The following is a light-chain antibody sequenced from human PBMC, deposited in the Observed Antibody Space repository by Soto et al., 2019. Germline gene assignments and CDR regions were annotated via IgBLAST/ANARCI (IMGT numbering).Light chain of an antibody. CDR2: GNT. V-gene: IGLV1-40*01. CDR1: NIGASYN. CDR3: QSYGSNRSWV. Sequence: QAVVTQPPSVSGAPGQRVSISCSNIGASYNVHWYQQHPGTAPKLVIHGNTNRPSGVPDRFSGSKSGTSASLVITGLQPEDEADYYCQSYGSNRSWVFGGGTKLTVL. J-gene: IGLJ3*02.